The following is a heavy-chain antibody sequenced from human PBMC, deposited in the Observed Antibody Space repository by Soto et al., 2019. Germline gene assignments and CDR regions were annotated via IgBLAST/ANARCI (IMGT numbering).Heavy chain of an antibody. CDR2: IKSKKDGWTI. V-gene: IGHV3-15*01. J-gene: IGHJ6*02. CDR1: GFTFSRAW. CDR3: TTSRRNSYGMDV. Sequence: GGSLRLSCAASGFTFSRAWMSRVRQASGKGLEWVGRIKSKKDGWTIDYAAAVKVRFAISRDDSKDTLFLQMNSLKTEYTAVYYCTTSRRNSYGMDVWGQGTTVTVS.